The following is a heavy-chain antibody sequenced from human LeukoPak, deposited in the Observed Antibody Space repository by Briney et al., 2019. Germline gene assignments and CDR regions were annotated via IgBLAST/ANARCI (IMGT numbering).Heavy chain of an antibody. Sequence: GGSLRLSCAASRFTFSSYSMNWVRQAPGMGLEWVSYISSSSSTIYYADSVKGRFTISRENAKNSLYLQMNSLREEDTAVYYCARALYDILTGYYIDYWGQGTLVTVSS. V-gene: IGHV3-48*02. D-gene: IGHD3-9*01. CDR2: ISSSSSTI. CDR1: RFTFSSYS. J-gene: IGHJ4*02. CDR3: ARALYDILTGYYIDY.